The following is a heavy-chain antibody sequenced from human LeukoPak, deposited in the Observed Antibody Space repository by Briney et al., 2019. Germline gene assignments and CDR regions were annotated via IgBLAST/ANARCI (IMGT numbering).Heavy chain of an antibody. CDR2: IYYSGST. Sequence: SETLSLTCTVSGGSISSSTYYWGWIRQPPGKGLEWIGSIYYSGSTYYNPSLKSRVTISVDTSKNQFSLKLSSVTAADTAVYYCARGQGFDYWGQGTLVTVSS. J-gene: IGHJ4*02. CDR1: GGSISSSTYY. CDR3: ARGQGFDY. V-gene: IGHV4-39*07.